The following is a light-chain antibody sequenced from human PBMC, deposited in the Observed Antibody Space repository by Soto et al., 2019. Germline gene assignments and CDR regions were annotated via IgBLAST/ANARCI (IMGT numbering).Light chain of an antibody. CDR1: SSNIGSHA. CDR2: INN. V-gene: IGLV1-44*01. CDR3: AAWDGGLNGVV. J-gene: IGLJ7*01. Sequence: QPVLTQPPSVSGTPGQRVTFSCSGTSSNIGSHAVNWYQQLPGTAPKLLIYINNERPSGVPDRFSGSKSGTSASLAISGLQSEDEAHYYCAAWDGGLNGVVFGGGTQLTVL.